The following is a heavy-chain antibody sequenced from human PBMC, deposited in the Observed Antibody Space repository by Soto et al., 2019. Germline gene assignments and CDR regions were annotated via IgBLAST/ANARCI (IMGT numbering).Heavy chain of an antibody. CDR1: GFTFSSYA. D-gene: IGHD6-13*01. Sequence: GGSLRLSCASSGFTFSSYAMHLVRQAPGKGLEWVAVISYDGSNKYYADSVKGRFTISRDNSKNTLYLQMNSLRAEDTAVYYCARNFKDSSSFVYGMDVWGQGTTVTVSS. J-gene: IGHJ6*02. CDR3: ARNFKDSSSFVYGMDV. CDR2: ISYDGSNK. V-gene: IGHV3-30-3*01.